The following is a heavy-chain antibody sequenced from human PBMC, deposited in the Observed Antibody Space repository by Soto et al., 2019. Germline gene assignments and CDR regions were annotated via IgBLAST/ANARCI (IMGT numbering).Heavy chain of an antibody. V-gene: IGHV3-48*03. J-gene: IGHJ3*02. D-gene: IGHD6-6*01. CDR3: ARDVSYSSSSDAFDI. CDR1: GFTFSGYE. CDR2: ISSRGTTI. Sequence: SCKASGFTFSGYEMNWVRQAPGKGLEWVSYISSRGTTIYYADSVKDRFTISRDNAKNSLYLQMSSLRAEDTAVYYCARDVSYSSSSDAFDIWGQGTMVTVSS.